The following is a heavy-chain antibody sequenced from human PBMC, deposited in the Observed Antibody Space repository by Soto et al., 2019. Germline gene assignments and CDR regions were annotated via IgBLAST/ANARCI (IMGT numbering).Heavy chain of an antibody. D-gene: IGHD5-18*01. J-gene: IGHJ5*02. CDR1: GYTITRYY. CDR3: ARALNAWIQLPFDP. Sequence: ASVKVSCKTSGYTITRYYMHWVRQAPGQGLEWMGIINPSGGSTSYAQKFQGRVTMTRDTSTSTVYMELSSLRSEDTAVYYCARALNAWIQLPFDPWGQGTLVTVSS. V-gene: IGHV1-46*03. CDR2: INPSGGST.